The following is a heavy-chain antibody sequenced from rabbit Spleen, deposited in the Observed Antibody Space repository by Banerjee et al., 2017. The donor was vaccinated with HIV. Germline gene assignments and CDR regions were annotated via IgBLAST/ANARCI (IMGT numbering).Heavy chain of an antibody. CDR3: ARVSETSGWGEDL. J-gene: IGHJ4*01. CDR1: GVSFSGDSFSGDSY. V-gene: IGHV1S40*01. D-gene: IGHD4-1*01. CDR2: IYSSIHYT. Sequence: QSLEESGGDLVKPGASLTLTCIASGVSFSGDSFSGDSYMCWVRQAPGKGLEWIGYIYSSIHYTYYANWAKGRFTISKTSSTTVTLQMTSLTVADTATYFCARVSETSGWGEDLWGPGTLVTVS.